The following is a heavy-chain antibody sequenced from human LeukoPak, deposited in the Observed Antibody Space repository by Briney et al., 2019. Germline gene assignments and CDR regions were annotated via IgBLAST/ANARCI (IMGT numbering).Heavy chain of an antibody. CDR1: GFTFSSYS. V-gene: IGHV3-48*04. CDR2: ISSSSSTI. D-gene: IGHD2-2*02. CDR3: ARGQEYCSSTSCYTSYYYGMDV. Sequence: PGGSLRLSCAASGFTFSSYSMNWVRQAPGKGLEWVSYISSSSSTIYYADSVKGRFTISRDNAKNSLYLQMNSLRAEDTAVYYCARGQEYCSSTSCYTSYYYGMDVWGQGTTVTVSS. J-gene: IGHJ6*02.